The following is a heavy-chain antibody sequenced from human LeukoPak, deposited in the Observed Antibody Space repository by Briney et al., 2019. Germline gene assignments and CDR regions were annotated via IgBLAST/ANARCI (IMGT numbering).Heavy chain of an antibody. D-gene: IGHD2-2*01. CDR1: GYSISSGYY. V-gene: IGHV4-38-2*02. CDR2: IFHSGST. J-gene: IGHJ3*02. Sequence: SETLSLTCTVSGYSISSGYYWGWIRQPPGKGLEWIGSIFHSGSTYYNPSLKSRVTISVDTSKNQSSLKLSSVTAADTAVYYCARASYCSSTSCYYEGAFDIWGQGTMVTVSS. CDR3: ARASYCSSTSCYYEGAFDI.